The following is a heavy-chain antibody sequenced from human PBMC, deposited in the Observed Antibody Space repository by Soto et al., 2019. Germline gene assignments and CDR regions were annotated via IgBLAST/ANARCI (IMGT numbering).Heavy chain of an antibody. CDR3: GGKNYDSSGYFDY. Sequence: SETLSLTCTVSVGSISRYYWSWIRQPPGKGLEWIGYMYYSGSTNYNPSLKSRVTISVDTSKNQFSLKLSSVTAADTAVYYCGGKNYDSSGYFDYWGQGTLVTVSS. CDR2: MYYSGST. J-gene: IGHJ4*02. V-gene: IGHV4-59*01. CDR1: VGSISRYY. D-gene: IGHD3-22*01.